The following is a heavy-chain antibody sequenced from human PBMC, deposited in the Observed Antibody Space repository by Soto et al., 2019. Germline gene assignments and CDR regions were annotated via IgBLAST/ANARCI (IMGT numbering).Heavy chain of an antibody. Sequence: GESLKISCKGSGYSFTSYWISWVRQMPGKGLEWMGRIDPSDSYTNYSPSFQGHVTTSADKSISTAYLQWSSLKASDTAMYYCATSFTVTTNYFDYWGQGTLVTVSS. CDR3: ATSFTVTTNYFDY. CDR1: GYSFTSYW. J-gene: IGHJ4*02. CDR2: IDPSDSYT. V-gene: IGHV5-10-1*01. D-gene: IGHD4-17*01.